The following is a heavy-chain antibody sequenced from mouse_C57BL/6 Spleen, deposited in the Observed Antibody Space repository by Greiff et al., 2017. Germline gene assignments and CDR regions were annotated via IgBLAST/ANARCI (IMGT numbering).Heavy chain of an antibody. CDR2: IDPEDGET. D-gene: IGHD2-1*01. J-gene: IGHJ4*01. V-gene: IGHV14-2*01. Sequence: VQLQQSGAELVKPGASVKLSCTASGFNIKDYYMHWVKQRTEQGLEWIGRIDPEDGETKYAPQFQGKATITADTSSNTAYLQLSSLTSDDTAVYYCAFFTYGNYYYAMDYWGQGTSVTVSS. CDR3: AFFTYGNYYYAMDY. CDR1: GFNIKDYY.